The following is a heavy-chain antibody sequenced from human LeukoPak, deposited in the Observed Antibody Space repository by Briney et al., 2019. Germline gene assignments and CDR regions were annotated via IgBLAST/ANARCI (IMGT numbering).Heavy chain of an antibody. V-gene: IGHV3-74*01. Sequence: QPGGSLRLSCAASGFTFSTYWMHWVRQAPGKGLVWVSRINGDGSSTFYADSVKGRFTISRDNAKNTVYLQMNSLRGEDTAVYYCGPDTVLGYWGQGTLVTASS. CDR2: INGDGSST. CDR3: GPDTVLGY. D-gene: IGHD5-18*01. CDR1: GFTFSTYW. J-gene: IGHJ4*02.